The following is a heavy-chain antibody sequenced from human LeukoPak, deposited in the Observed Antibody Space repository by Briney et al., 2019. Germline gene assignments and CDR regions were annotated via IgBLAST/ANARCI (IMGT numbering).Heavy chain of an antibody. Sequence: GPVKVSCKASGYTFTGYYMHWVRQAPGQGLEWMGWINPNSGGTNYAQKFQGRVTMTRDTSISTAYMELSRLRSDDTAVYYCANYDFWSGPRDYWGQGTLVTVSS. CDR1: GYTFTGYY. J-gene: IGHJ4*02. CDR3: ANYDFWSGPRDY. V-gene: IGHV1-2*02. D-gene: IGHD3-3*01. CDR2: INPNSGGT.